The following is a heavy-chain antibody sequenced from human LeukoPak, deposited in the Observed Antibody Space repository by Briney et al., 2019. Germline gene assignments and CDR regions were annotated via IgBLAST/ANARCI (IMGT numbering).Heavy chain of an antibody. D-gene: IGHD3-22*01. CDR1: GGSISSGGYY. Sequence: SSETLSLTCTVSGGSISSGGYYWTWIRQYPGKGLEWIGYIYNSGTTYYNPSLQSRVTISGDTSKNQFSLKLSSVTAADTAVYYCARDITDTSGYYYFDYWGQGTLVTVSS. V-gene: IGHV4-31*03. CDR2: IYNSGTT. CDR3: ARDITDTSGYYYFDY. J-gene: IGHJ4*02.